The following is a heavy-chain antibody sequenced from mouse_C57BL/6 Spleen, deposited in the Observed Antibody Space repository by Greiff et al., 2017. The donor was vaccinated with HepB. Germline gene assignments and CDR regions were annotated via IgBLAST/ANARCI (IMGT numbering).Heavy chain of an antibody. V-gene: IGHV3-6*01. CDR2: ISYDGSN. CDR3: ARDLITTAGYFDV. D-gene: IGHD1-2*01. Sequence: EVKLQESGPGLVKPSQSLSLTCSVTGYSITSGYYWNWIRQFPGNKLEWMGYISYDGSNNYNPSLKNRISITRDTSKNQFFLKLNSVTTEDTATYYCARDLITTAGYFDVWGTGTTVTVSS. J-gene: IGHJ1*03. CDR1: GYSITSGYY.